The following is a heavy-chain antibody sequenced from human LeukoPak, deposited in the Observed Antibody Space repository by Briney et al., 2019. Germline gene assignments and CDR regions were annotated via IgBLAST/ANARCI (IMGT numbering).Heavy chain of an antibody. CDR3: AKGLHPYYYDSSGYYYQDY. V-gene: IGHV3-23*01. CDR1: GFTFSSYA. D-gene: IGHD3-22*01. CDR2: ISGSGGST. Sequence: GGSLRLSCAASGFTFSSYAMSWVRQAPGKGLEWVSAISGSGGSTYYADSVKGRFTISRDNSKNTLYLQMNSLRAEDTAVYCCAKGLHPYYYDSSGYYYQDYWGQGTLVTVSS. J-gene: IGHJ4*02.